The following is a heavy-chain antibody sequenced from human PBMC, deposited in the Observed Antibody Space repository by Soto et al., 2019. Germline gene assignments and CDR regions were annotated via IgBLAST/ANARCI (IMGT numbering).Heavy chain of an antibody. CDR1: GGSVSSSGYA. Sequence: PSGSPALTCAACGGSVSSSGYAWGWIRQPPGKGLEWIGCIYYSGSTYYNPSLKSRVTISVDTSKNQFSLKLSSVTAADTAVYYCAGSTYYDFCSGYYAGFYHWFDPRAQATLVTVSS. CDR3: AGSTYYDFCSGYYAGFYHWFDP. CDR2: IYYSGST. J-gene: IGHJ5*02. D-gene: IGHD3-3*01. V-gene: IGHV4-39*07.